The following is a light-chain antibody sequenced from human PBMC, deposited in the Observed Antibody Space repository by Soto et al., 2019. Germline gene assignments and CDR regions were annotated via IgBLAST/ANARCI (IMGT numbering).Light chain of an antibody. CDR1: QSFSSW. CDR3: EQYGTCPWT. Sequence: DIQMTQSPSTLSASVGDRVTITCRASQSFSSWLAWYQQKPVKAPKLLIYDVSTLEGGVPSRFSGGGSGTEFTLTISSLKPDDFATYDCEQYGTCPWTCGQGTKVEIK. V-gene: IGKV1-5*01. J-gene: IGKJ1*01. CDR2: DVS.